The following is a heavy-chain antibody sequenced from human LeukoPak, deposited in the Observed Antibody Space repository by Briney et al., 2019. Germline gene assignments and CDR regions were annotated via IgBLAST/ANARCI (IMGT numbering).Heavy chain of an antibody. CDR3: AREANYYGSDKAGLDI. Sequence: ASVKVSCKAPGYTFTGYYMHWVRQAPGQGLEWMGWINFNSGGTNSAQKIQGRVTMTRDTSITTVYMDLTSLRSDDTAVYYCAREANYYGSDKAGLDIWGRGTMVTVPS. CDR1: GYTFTGYY. J-gene: IGHJ3*02. D-gene: IGHD3-10*01. V-gene: IGHV1-2*02. CDR2: INFNSGGT.